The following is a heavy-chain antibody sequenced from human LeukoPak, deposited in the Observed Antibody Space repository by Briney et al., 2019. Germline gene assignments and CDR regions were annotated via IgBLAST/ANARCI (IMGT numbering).Heavy chain of an antibody. D-gene: IGHD3-10*01. Sequence: SQTLSLTCTVSGGSISSGDYYWSWIRQPPGKGLEGIGYIYYSGSTYYNPSLKSRVTISVDTSKNQSSLKLRSVTAADTAVYYCASITMVRGVNYWGQGTLVPVSS. CDR3: ASITMVRGVNY. V-gene: IGHV4-30-4*08. J-gene: IGHJ4*02. CDR1: GGSISSGDYY. CDR2: IYYSGST.